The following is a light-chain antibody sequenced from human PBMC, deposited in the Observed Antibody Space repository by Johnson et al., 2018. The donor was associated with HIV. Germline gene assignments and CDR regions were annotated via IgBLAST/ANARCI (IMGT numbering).Light chain of an antibody. CDR1: SSNIGNNY. J-gene: IGLJ1*01. Sequence: QSVLTQPPSVSAAPGQKVTISCSASSSNIGNNYVSWYQQFPGTAPKLLIYDNNKRPSGIPDRFSGSKSGTSATLGITGLQTGDAADYYCGTWDTSLIACGLFGTGTKVTLL. V-gene: IGLV1-51*01. CDR3: GTWDTSLIACGL. CDR2: DNN.